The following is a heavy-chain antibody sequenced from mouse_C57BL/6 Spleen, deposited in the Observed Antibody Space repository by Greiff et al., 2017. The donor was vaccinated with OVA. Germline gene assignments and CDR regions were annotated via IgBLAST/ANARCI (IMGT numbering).Heavy chain of an antibody. D-gene: IGHD2-3*01. CDR1: GYSITSGYY. V-gene: IGHV3-6*01. J-gene: IGHJ3*01. Sequence: ESGPGLVKPSQSLSLTCSVTGYSITSGYYWNWLRQFPGNKLEWMGYISYDGSNNYNPSLKTRISITRDTSKNQFYLKLNAVTTEDTATYYCAREDYDGYYAWFAYWGQGTLVTVSA. CDR2: ISYDGSN. CDR3: AREDYDGYYAWFAY.